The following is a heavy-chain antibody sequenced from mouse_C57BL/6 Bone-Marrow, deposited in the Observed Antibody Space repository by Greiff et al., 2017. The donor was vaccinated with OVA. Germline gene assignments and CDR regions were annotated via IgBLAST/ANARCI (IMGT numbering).Heavy chain of an antibody. J-gene: IGHJ2*01. CDR3: ARKEGQYYFDY. CDR1: GYTFTSYW. V-gene: IGHV1-69*01. D-gene: IGHD3-3*01. CDR2: IDPSDSYT. Sequence: QVHVKQPGAELVMPGASVKLSCKASGYTFTSYWMHWVKQRPGQGLEWIGEIDPSDSYTNYNQKFKGKSTLTVDKSSSTAYMQLSSLTSEDSAVYYCARKEGQYYFDYWGQGTTLTVSS.